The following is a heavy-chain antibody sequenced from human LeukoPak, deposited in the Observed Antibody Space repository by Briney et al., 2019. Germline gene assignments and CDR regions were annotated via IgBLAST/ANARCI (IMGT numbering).Heavy chain of an antibody. V-gene: IGHV4-59*01. Sequence: PSETLSLTCTVSGGSISSYYWSWIRQPPGKGLEWIGYIYYSGSTNYNPSLKSRVTISVDTSKNQFSLKLSSVTAADTAVYYCARLLGYCSSTCCYRPNDAFDIWGQGTMVTVSS. CDR3: ARLLGYCSSTCCYRPNDAFDI. J-gene: IGHJ3*02. CDR1: GGSISSYY. D-gene: IGHD2-2*01. CDR2: IYYSGST.